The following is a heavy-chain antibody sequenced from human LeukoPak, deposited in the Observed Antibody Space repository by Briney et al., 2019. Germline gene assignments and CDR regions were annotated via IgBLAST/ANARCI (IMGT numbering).Heavy chain of an antibody. CDR2: ISAYNGNT. CDR1: GYTFTSYG. D-gene: IGHD3-10*01. CDR3: ARAVLLWFGELSHYMDV. J-gene: IGHJ6*03. Sequence: ASVKVSCKASGYTFTSYGISWVRRAPGQGLEWMGWISAYNGNTNYAQKLQGRVTMTTDTSTSTAYMELRSLRSDDTAVYYCARAVLLWFGELSHYMDVWGKGTTVTVSS. V-gene: IGHV1-18*01.